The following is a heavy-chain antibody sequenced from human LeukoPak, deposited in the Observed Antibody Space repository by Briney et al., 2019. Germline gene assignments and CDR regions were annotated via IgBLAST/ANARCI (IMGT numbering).Heavy chain of an antibody. CDR1: GFTFSSYA. J-gene: IGHJ4*02. Sequence: GGSLRLSCAASGFTFSSYAMHWVRQAPGKGLEWVAVISYDGSNKYYADSVKGRFTLSRDNSKNTLYLQMNSLRAEDTAVYYCAKTPYPLHSSGWPFDYWGQGTLVTVSS. CDR3: AKTPYPLHSSGWPFDY. CDR2: ISYDGSNK. V-gene: IGHV3-30*18. D-gene: IGHD6-19*01.